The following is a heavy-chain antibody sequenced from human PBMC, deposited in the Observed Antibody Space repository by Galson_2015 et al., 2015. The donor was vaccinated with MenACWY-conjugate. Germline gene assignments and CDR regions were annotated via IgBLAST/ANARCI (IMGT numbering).Heavy chain of an antibody. CDR1: GFTFSSYG. V-gene: IGHV3-30*18. CDR2: ISYDGSNK. Sequence: SLRLSCAASGFTFSSYGMHWGRQAPGKGLEWVAIISYDGSNKYYADSVKGRFTISRDNSKNTLYLQMNSLRAEDTAVYYCANARRNHWGQGTLVTVSS. J-gene: IGHJ5*02. CDR3: ANARRNH.